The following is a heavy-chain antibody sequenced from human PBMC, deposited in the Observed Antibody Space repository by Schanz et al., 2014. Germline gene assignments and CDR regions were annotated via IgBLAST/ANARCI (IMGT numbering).Heavy chain of an antibody. Sequence: EVHLEESGGGLVQPGGSPRLSCAVSGFTFSNCDMTWVRQAPGKGLEWVAIIDGRGITTFYADSVKGRFTISRDNAKTPVYLQMNSLRDDATVVYYCAKRFHCSGSHPFDYWGQGTLVTVSS. CDR2: IDGRGITT. V-gene: IGHV3-23*04. CDR1: GFTFSNCD. CDR3: AKRFHCSGSHPFDY. J-gene: IGHJ4*02. D-gene: IGHD3-10*02.